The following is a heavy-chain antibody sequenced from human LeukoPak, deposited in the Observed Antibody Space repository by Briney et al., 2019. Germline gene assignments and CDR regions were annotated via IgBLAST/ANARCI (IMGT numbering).Heavy chain of an antibody. D-gene: IGHD2-2*01. J-gene: IGHJ4*02. CDR3: ARGPPYCSSTSCYVGHY. CDR1: GFTFSSYA. Sequence: PGGSPRLSCAASGFTFSSYAMSWVRQAPGKGLEWVSAISGSGGSTYYADSVKGRFTISRDNSKNTLYLQMNSLRAEDTAVYYCARGPPYCSSTSCYVGHYWGQGTLVTVSS. V-gene: IGHV3-23*01. CDR2: ISGSGGST.